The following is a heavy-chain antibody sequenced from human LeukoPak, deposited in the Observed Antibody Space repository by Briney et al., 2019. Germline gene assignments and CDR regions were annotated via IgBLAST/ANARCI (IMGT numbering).Heavy chain of an antibody. V-gene: IGHV4-34*01. J-gene: IGHJ4*02. CDR1: RGSFSGYY. CDR3: AREGDSSVYYDY. CDR2: IHHSGST. Sequence: SETLSLTCAVYRGSFSGYYWSWPRQPPGKGLEWIGEIHHSGSTNYNPSLKSRVTMSVDTSKNQFSLKLSSVTAADTAVYYCAREGDSSVYYDYWGQGTLVTVSS. D-gene: IGHD3-22*01.